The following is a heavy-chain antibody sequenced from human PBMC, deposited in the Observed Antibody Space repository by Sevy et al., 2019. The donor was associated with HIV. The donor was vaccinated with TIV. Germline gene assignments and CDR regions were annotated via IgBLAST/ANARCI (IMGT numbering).Heavy chain of an antibody. Sequence: SETLSLTCTVSGGSIGRNSYDWGWIRQSPGKGLEWIGSIYFSGSTNYATSLKSRVSISVDSSKNQVSLKMRSVTATVTVFYYCARHGGLVDRGFDFWGQGTLVTVSS. J-gene: IGHJ4*02. CDR1: GGSIGRNSYD. V-gene: IGHV4-39*01. CDR2: IYFSGST. D-gene: IGHD3-10*01. CDR3: ARHGGLVDRGFDF.